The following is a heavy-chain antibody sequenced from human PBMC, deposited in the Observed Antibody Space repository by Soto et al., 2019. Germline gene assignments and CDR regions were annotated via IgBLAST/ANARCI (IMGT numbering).Heavy chain of an antibody. D-gene: IGHD4-17*01. CDR3: ANSEDYGDYHGSFDY. CDR2: FTRNGNT. Sequence: LRLSCAASGFTFSNYAMSWVRQPPGKGLEWVSTFTRNGNTYYADSVKGRVTISRDNSKNTLYLQMNSLRAEDTAVYYCANSEDYGDYHGSFDYWGQGTLVTVSS. V-gene: IGHV3-23*01. CDR1: GFTFSNYA. J-gene: IGHJ4*02.